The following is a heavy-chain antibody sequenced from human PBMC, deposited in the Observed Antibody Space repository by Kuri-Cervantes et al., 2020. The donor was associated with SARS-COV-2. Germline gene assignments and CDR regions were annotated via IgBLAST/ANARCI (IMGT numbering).Heavy chain of an antibody. V-gene: IGHV4-59*12. Sequence: GSLRLSCTASGGSISSYYWSWIRQPPGQGLEWLGYIYYSGSTKYNPSLESRVTISVDTSKNQFSLKLSSVTAADTAVYYCARARPDFWSGYYPAYFDYWAREPWSPSPQ. CDR2: IYYSGST. J-gene: IGHJ4*02. CDR3: ARARPDFWSGYYPAYFDY. D-gene: IGHD3-3*01. CDR1: GGSISSYY.